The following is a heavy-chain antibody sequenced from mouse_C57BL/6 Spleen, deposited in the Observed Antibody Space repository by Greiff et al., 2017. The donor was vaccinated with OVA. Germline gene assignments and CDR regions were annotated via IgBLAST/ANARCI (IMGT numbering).Heavy chain of an antibody. V-gene: IGHV4-1*01. J-gene: IGHJ1*03. CDR1: GIDFSRYW. CDR3: ARKITTVVESWYVDV. D-gene: IGHD1-1*01. Sequence: EVKLVESGGGLVQPGGSLKLSCAASGIDFSRYWMSWVRRAPGKGLEWIGEINPDSSTINYAPSLKDKFIISRDNAKNTLYLQMSKVRSEDTALYYCARKITTVVESWYVDVWGTGTTVTVSS. CDR2: INPDSSTI.